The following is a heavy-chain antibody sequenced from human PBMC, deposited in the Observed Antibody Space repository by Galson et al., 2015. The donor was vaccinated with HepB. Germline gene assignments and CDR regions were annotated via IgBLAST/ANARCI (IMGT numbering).Heavy chain of an antibody. CDR1: GFTFSNFG. CDR2: ITGGSPTM. CDR3: ARSYIYYYMDV. D-gene: IGHD3-16*01. J-gene: IGHJ6*03. Sequence: SLRLSCAASGFTFSNFGMKWVRQAPGKGLEWVSYITGGSPTMYYADSVKGRFTISRDSSKSSLYLQMNSLRAEDTAVYYCARSYIYYYMDVWGEGTTVTVSS. V-gene: IGHV3-48*01.